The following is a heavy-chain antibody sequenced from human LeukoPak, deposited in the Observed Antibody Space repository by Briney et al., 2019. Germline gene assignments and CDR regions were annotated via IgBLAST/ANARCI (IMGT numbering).Heavy chain of an antibody. CDR2: ISGSGGST. V-gene: IGHV3-23*01. Sequence: GGSVRLSCAASGFPFSSYAMSWVPQAPGKGLEWVSAISGSGGSTYYADSVKGRFTSSSDISTNTLYLQMNSLIAADTAVYYCAKDHHDYGGQRRAFDIWGQGTMVTVSS. J-gene: IGHJ3*02. CDR1: GFPFSSYA. D-gene: IGHD4-17*01. CDR3: AKDHHDYGGQRRAFDI.